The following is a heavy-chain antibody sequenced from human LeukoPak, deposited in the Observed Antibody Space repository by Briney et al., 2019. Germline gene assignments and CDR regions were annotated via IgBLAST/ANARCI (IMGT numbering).Heavy chain of an antibody. CDR3: ARVEGLSTSPRTLRY. J-gene: IGHJ4*02. CDR2: IDPNSGDT. Sequence: ASVKVSCKASGYTFTGYYMHLVRQAPGQGLEWMGCIDPNSGDTTYVQRFQGRVTMTRDTSIDTAYMELSRLESDDTAVYYCARVEGLSTSPRTLRYWGQGTLVSVSS. CDR1: GYTFTGYY. V-gene: IGHV1-2*02. D-gene: IGHD2-2*01.